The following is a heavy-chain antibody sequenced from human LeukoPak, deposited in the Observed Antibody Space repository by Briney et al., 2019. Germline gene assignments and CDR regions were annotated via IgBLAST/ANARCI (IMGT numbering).Heavy chain of an antibody. V-gene: IGHV4-61*01. J-gene: IGHJ5*02. CDR2: IYYSGST. Sequence: SETLSLTCTVSGGSISRGSYYWSWIRQPPEKGLEWIGYIYYSGSTNYNPSLKSRVTISVDTSKNQFSLKLSSVTAADTAVYYCVRDTGNWFDPWGQGTLVTVSS. D-gene: IGHD2-8*02. CDR1: GGSISRGSYY. CDR3: VRDTGNWFDP.